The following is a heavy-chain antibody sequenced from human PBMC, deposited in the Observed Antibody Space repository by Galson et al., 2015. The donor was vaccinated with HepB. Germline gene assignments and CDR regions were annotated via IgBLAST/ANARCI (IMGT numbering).Heavy chain of an antibody. V-gene: IGHV3-30*03. CDR1: GFIFNSYG. Sequence: SLRLSCAASGFIFNSYGMHWVRQAPGKGLEWVAIISYDGSNKYYGDLVKGRFTISRDNSKHTLYLQMNSLRGDDTAVYYCAREGSSGSGTYYPPYYYGLDVWGQGTTVTVSS. J-gene: IGHJ6*02. D-gene: IGHD3-10*01. CDR2: ISYDGSNK. CDR3: AREGSSGSGTYYPPYYYGLDV.